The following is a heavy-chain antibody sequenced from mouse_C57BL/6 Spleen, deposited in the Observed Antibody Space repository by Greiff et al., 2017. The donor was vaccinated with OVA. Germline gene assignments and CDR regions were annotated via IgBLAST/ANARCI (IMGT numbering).Heavy chain of an antibody. Sequence: VHLVESGPELVKPGASVKISCKASGYAFSSSWMNWVKQRPGKGLEWIGRIYPGDGDTNYNGKFKGKATLTADKSSSTAYMQLSSLTSEDSAVYFCARRNREGAMDYWGQGTSVTVSS. J-gene: IGHJ4*01. CDR2: IYPGDGDT. CDR1: GYAFSSSW. CDR3: ARRNREGAMDY. V-gene: IGHV1-82*01.